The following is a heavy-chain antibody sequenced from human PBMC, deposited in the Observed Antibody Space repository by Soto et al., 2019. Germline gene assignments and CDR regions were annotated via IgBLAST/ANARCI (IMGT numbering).Heavy chain of an antibody. CDR2: IYYSGST. Sequence: PSETLSLTCTVSGGSISSGDYYWSWIRQPPGKGLEWIGYIYYSGSTYYNPSPKSRVTISVDTSKNQFSLKLSSVTAADTAVYYCARDRYSSSYLWFDPWGQGTLVTVSS. D-gene: IGHD6-13*01. CDR3: ARDRYSSSYLWFDP. J-gene: IGHJ5*02. CDR1: GGSISSGDYY. V-gene: IGHV4-30-4*01.